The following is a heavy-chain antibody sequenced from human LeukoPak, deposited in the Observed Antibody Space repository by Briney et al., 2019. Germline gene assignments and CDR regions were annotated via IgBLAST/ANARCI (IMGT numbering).Heavy chain of an antibody. Sequence: PSETLSLTCTVSGGSINSSSYYWGWIRQPPGKGLDWIGSIYYSGSTYYNPSLKSRVTISVDTSKNQFSLKLSSVTAADTAAYYCARLGIAVGYFDYWGQGTLVTVSS. J-gene: IGHJ4*02. D-gene: IGHD6-19*01. CDR3: ARLGIAVGYFDY. V-gene: IGHV4-39*01. CDR1: GGSINSSSYY. CDR2: IYYSGST.